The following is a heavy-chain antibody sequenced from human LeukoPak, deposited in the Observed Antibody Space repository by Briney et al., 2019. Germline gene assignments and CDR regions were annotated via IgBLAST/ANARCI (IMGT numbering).Heavy chain of an antibody. CDR3: ARDDWVTNAPNAFDI. CDR2: IYSGDGT. V-gene: IGHV3-66*01. D-gene: IGHD4-17*01. CDR1: GFTVCSNY. J-gene: IGHJ3*02. Sequence: PGGSLRLSCAVSGFTVCSNYMSWVRQAPGKWLEWVSVIYSGDGTYYADSVKGRFSISRDNPKNTLYLQMNRLRAKDTAKYYCARDDWVTNAPNAFDIWGQGTMVTVSS.